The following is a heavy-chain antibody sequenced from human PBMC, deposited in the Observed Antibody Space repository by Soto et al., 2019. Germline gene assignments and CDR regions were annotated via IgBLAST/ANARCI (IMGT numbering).Heavy chain of an antibody. CDR3: ARDRGDSSSWSWGWFDT. V-gene: IGHV4-31*03. J-gene: IGHJ5*02. CDR1: GGSISSGGYY. D-gene: IGHD6-13*01. Sequence: PSETLSLTCTVSGGSISSGGYYWSWIRQHPGKGLEWIGYIYYSGSTYYNPSLKSRVTISVDTSKNQFSLKLSSVTAADTAVYYCARDRGDSSSWSWGWFDTWGQGTLVTVSS. CDR2: IYYSGST.